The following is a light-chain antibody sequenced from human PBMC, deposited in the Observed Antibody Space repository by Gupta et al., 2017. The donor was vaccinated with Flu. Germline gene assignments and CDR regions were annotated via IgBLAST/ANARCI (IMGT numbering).Light chain of an antibody. J-gene: IGKJ2*03. CDR1: QSISSY. V-gene: IGKV1-39*01. CDR3: QQRDSTPYS. CDR2: AAS. Sequence: DIQMTQSPSSLSASVGDRVTITCRASQSISSYLNWYQQKPGKAPKLLIYAASSVQSGVPSRFSGSGSGTDFTLTISRLQPEDFATYYCQQRDSTPYSFGQGTKLEIK.